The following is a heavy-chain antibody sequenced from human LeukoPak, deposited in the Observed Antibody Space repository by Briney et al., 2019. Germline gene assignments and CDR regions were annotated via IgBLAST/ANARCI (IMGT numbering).Heavy chain of an antibody. CDR3: ARVGGIAARRNYFDY. Sequence: ASVKVSCKASGYTFTSYYMHWVRQAPGQGLEWMGIINPSGGSTSYAQKFQGRVTMTRDTSTSTVYMELSSLRSEATAVYYCARVGGIAARRNYFDYWGQGTLVTVSS. CDR2: INPSGGST. J-gene: IGHJ4*02. V-gene: IGHV1-46*01. CDR1: GYTFTSYY. D-gene: IGHD6-6*01.